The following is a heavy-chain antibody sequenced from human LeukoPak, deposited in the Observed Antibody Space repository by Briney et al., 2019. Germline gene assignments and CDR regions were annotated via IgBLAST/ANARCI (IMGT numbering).Heavy chain of an antibody. CDR2: IYYSGST. Sequence: SETLSLTCTVSGGSISSSSYYWGWIRQPPGKGLEWIGSIYYSGSTYYNPSLKSRVTISVDTSKNQFSLKLSSVTAADTAVYYCARHGPAIAYFDYWGQGTLVTVSS. CDR3: ARHGPAIAYFDY. V-gene: IGHV4-39*01. CDR1: GGSISSSSYY. J-gene: IGHJ4*02. D-gene: IGHD2-2*01.